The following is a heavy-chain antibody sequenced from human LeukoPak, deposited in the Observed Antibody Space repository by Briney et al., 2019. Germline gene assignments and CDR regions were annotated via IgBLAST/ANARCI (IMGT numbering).Heavy chain of an antibody. J-gene: IGHJ4*02. Sequence: SETLSLTCTVSGGSISSGGYYWSWIRQHPGKGLEWIGYIYYSGSTYYNPSLKSRVTISVDTSKNQFSLKLSSVTAADTAVYYCASLDYDYVRGSYRHFDYWGQGTLVTVSS. CDR3: ASLDYDYVRGSYRHFDY. V-gene: IGHV4-31*03. CDR1: GGSISSGGYY. D-gene: IGHD3-16*02. CDR2: IYYSGST.